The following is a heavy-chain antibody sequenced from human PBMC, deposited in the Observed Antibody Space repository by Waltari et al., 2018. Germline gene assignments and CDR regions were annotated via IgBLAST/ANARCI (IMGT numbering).Heavy chain of an antibody. CDR2: SNHSGST. V-gene: IGHV4-34*01. CDR3: AGGRRLYYDFWSAYNWFDP. CDR1: GGSFSGYY. D-gene: IGHD3-3*01. Sequence: QVQLQQWGAGLLKPSAALSLTCAAYGGSFSGYYWSWSRQPPGKGLEWIGESNHSGSTNYNPSLKSRVTISVDTSKNQFSLKRSSVTAADTAVYYCAGGRRLYYDFWSAYNWFDPWGQGTLVTVSS. J-gene: IGHJ5*02.